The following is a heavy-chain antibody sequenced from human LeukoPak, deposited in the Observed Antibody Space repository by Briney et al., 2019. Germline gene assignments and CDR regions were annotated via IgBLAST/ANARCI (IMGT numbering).Heavy chain of an antibody. Sequence: GGSLRLSCAASGFTFSSYWMQWVRQAPGKGLVWVSRINNDGSSTSYADSVKGRFTISRDNAKSTLFLQMNSLRAEDMAVYYCAREEYYDSSGYYSAPVDYWGQGTLVTVSS. J-gene: IGHJ4*02. D-gene: IGHD3-22*01. CDR2: INNDGSST. CDR3: AREEYYDSSGYYSAPVDY. CDR1: GFTFSSYW. V-gene: IGHV3-74*01.